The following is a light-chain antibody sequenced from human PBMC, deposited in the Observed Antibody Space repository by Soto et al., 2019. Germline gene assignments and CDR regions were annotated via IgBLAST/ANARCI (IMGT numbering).Light chain of an antibody. CDR1: SSDVGAHNF. CDR3: CSYAGSYTWV. V-gene: IGLV2-11*01. Sequence: QSVLTQPRSVSGSPGQSVTISCTGTSSDVGAHNFVSWYQQHPGKAPKLMIYDVSKRPSGVPDRFSGSKSGNTASLTISGLQAEDEADYYCCSYAGSYTWVFGTGTKVTVL. CDR2: DVS. J-gene: IGLJ1*01.